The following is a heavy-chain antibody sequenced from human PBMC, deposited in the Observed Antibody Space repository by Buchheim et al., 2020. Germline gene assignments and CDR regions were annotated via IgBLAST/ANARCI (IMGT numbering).Heavy chain of an antibody. CDR3: AREGGEVAARPAYFDY. D-gene: IGHD6-6*01. CDR1: GYTFTSYY. Sequence: QVQLVQSGAEVKKPGASVKVSCKASGYTFTSYYMHWARQAPGQGLEWMGIINPSGGSTSYAQKFQGRVTMTRDTSTSTVYMVLSGLRSEYTAVYYGAREGGEVAARPAYFDYWGQGTL. J-gene: IGHJ4*02. CDR2: INPSGGST. V-gene: IGHV1-46*01.